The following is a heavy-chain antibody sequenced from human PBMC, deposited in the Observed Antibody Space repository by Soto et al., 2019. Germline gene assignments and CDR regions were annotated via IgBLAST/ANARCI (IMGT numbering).Heavy chain of an antibody. CDR1: GFTFSDYY. D-gene: IGHD1-1*01. V-gene: IGHV3-11*05. CDR3: ARDLGQALERLPAAFDI. CDR2: ISSSSSYT. J-gene: IGHJ3*02. Sequence: PGGSLRLSCAASGFTFSDYYMSWIRQAPGKGLEWVSYISSSSSYTNYADSVKGRFTISRDNAKNSLYLQMNSLRAEDTAVYYCARDLGQALERLPAAFDIWGQGTMVTVSS.